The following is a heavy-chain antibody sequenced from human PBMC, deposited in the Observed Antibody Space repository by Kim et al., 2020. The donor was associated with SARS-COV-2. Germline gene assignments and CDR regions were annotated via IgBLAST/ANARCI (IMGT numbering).Heavy chain of an antibody. CDR3: AKEGTIVGATPLAY. J-gene: IGHJ4*02. CDR1: GITFSSYV. CDR2: IGGSGGST. D-gene: IGHD1-26*01. V-gene: IGHV3-23*01. Sequence: GGSLRLSCAASGITFSSYVLSWVRQAPGKGLEWVSVIGGSGGSTYYADSVKGRFTISRDNSKNTLYLQMNSLRAEDTAVYYCAKEGTIVGATPLAYWGQGTLVTVSS.